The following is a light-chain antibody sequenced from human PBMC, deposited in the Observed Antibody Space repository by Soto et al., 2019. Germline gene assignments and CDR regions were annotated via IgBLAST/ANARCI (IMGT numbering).Light chain of an antibody. CDR1: QSVSSY. V-gene: IGKV3D-15*01. CDR2: DAS. J-gene: IGKJ5*01. CDR3: QQYNNRPIT. Sequence: EIVLTQSPGTLSLSPGKRASLSCRASQSVSSYLAWYQQKPGQAPRLLIYDASNRATGIPARFSGSGSGTEFTLAISSLQSEDFAVYYCQQYNNRPITFGQGTRLEIK.